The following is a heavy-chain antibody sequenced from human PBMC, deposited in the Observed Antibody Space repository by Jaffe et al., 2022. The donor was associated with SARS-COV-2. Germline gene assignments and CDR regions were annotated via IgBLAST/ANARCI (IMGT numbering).Heavy chain of an antibody. J-gene: IGHJ6*02. CDR2: IYYSGST. D-gene: IGHD6-19*01. Sequence: QVQLQESGPGLVKPSETLSLTCTVSGGSISSYYWSWIRQPPGKGLEWIGYIYYSGSTNYNPSLKSRVTISVDTSKNQFSLKLSSVTAADTAVYYCARMGGAHSVAEKRYGMDVWGQGTTVTVSS. V-gene: IGHV4-59*08. CDR1: GGSISSYY. CDR3: ARMGGAHSVAEKRYGMDV.